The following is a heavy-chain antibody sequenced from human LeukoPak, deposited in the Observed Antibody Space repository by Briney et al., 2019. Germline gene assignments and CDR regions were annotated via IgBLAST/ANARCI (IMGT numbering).Heavy chain of an antibody. CDR2: INPNSGGA. D-gene: IGHD6-19*01. V-gene: IGHV1-2*02. J-gene: IGHJ4*02. Sequence: ASVTVSCKASGYTFTGYHIHWVRQAPGQGLEWMGWINPNSGGANSAQKFLGRVSMTRDTSISTVYMDLTSLRSDDTAVYLCARDSGSSGWDPTSFLDYWGRGTLVTVSS. CDR3: ARDSGSSGWDPTSFLDY. CDR1: GYTFTGYH.